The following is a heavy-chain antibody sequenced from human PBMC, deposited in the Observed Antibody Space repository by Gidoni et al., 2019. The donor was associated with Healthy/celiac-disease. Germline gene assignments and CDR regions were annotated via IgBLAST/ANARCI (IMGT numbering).Heavy chain of an antibody. V-gene: IGHV4-61*02. Sequence: QVQLQESGPGLVKPSQTLSLTCTVSGGSISSGRYYWRWIRQPAGKGLEWIGRIYTSGSTNYNPSLKSRVTISVDTSKNQFSLKLSSVTAADTAVYYCARAPDYDYVWGSYRRDYFDYWGQGTLVTVSS. J-gene: IGHJ4*02. CDR1: GGSISSGRYY. CDR2: IYTSGST. D-gene: IGHD3-16*02. CDR3: ARAPDYDYVWGSYRRDYFDY.